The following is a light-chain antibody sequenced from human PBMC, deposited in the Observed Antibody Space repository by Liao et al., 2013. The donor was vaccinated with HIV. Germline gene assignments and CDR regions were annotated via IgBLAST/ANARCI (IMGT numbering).Light chain of an antibody. CDR1: KLGDKF. CDR2: QDS. J-gene: IGLJ1*01. V-gene: IGLV3-1*01. CDR3: QVWDRGSAHPTV. Sequence: SYELTQPPSVSVSPGQTASITCSGDKLGDKFACWYQQKPGQSPVLVIYQDSKRPSGIPEQFSGSNSGNTATLTIARVEAGDEADYYCQVWDRGSAHPTVFGPGTKVTVL.